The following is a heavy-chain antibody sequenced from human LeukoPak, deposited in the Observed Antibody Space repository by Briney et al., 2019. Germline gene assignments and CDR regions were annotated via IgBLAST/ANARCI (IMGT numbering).Heavy chain of an antibody. J-gene: IGHJ4*02. Sequence: GRSLRLSCAASGFTFDDYAMHWVRQAPGKGLEWVSGISGSGGTTDHADSVKGRFSVSRDNSKNTLYLQMNSLRAEDTAVYFCAKEGVGCTPTTCWNNFDYWGQGTLVTVSS. D-gene: IGHD2-2*01. CDR1: GFTFDDYA. CDR2: ISGSGGTT. CDR3: AKEGVGCTPTTCWNNFDY. V-gene: IGHV3-23*01.